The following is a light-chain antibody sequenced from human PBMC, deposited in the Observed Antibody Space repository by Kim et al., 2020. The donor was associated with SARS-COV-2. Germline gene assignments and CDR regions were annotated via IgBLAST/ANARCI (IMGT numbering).Light chain of an antibody. V-gene: IGKV1-39*01. J-gene: IGKJ1*01. Sequence: ASVGDRVTHTCRASPSVSGWLNWYQQKPGKAPHLLIYRTSTLQTGVPPRFSGSASGTDFTLTINTLQPEDFATYYCQQSYNFPRTFGQGTKVDIK. CDR1: PSVSGW. CDR3: QQSYNFPRT. CDR2: RTS.